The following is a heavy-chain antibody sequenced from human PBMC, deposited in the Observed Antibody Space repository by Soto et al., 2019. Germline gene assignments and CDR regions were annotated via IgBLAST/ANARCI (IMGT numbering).Heavy chain of an antibody. CDR2: IIPIIGTP. CDR3: ARDLEFRDGNISHLDY. Sequence: SVKVSCKASGGTFRNHVFNCVRQAPGQGLEWMGGIIPIIGTPNYAQKFQGRVTITADASTSTVYLEVSSLRSQDTAVYYCARDLEFRDGNISHLDYWGQGTLVTVPQ. J-gene: IGHJ4*02. V-gene: IGHV1-69*13. D-gene: IGHD3-10*01. CDR1: GGTFRNHV.